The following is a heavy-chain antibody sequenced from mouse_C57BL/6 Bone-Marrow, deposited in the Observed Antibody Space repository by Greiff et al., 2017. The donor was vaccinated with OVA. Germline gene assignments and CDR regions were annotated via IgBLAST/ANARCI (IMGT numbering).Heavy chain of an antibody. V-gene: IGHV15-2*01. CDR3: ARGYYSNHDFAY. D-gene: IGHD2-5*01. J-gene: IGHJ3*01. Sequence: VQLQPSGSELRSPGSSVKLSCKDFDSEVFPIAYMSWVRQKPGHGFEWIGGILPSIGRTIYGEKFEDKATLDADTLSNTAYLELNSLTSEDSAIYYCARGYYSNHDFAYWGQGTLVTVSA. CDR2: ILPSIGRT. CDR1: DSEVFPIAY.